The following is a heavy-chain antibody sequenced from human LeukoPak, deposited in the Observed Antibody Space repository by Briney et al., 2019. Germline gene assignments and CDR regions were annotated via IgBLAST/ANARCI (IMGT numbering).Heavy chain of an antibody. CDR1: GFTFSSYW. J-gene: IGHJ3*02. D-gene: IGHD5-18*01. V-gene: IGHV3-7*01. Sequence: GGSLRLSCAASGFTFSSYWMSWVRQAPGKGLEWVANIKQDGSEKYYVDSVKGRFTISRDNAKNSLYLQMNSLRAEDTAVYYCARGGGYSYVSPDGAFDIWGQGTMVTVSS. CDR3: ARGGGYSYVSPDGAFDI. CDR2: IKQDGSEK.